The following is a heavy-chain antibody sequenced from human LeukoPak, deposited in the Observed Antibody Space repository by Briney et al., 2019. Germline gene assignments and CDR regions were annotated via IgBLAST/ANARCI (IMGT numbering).Heavy chain of an antibody. CDR3: AALYGGSFDY. J-gene: IGHJ4*02. CDR1: GFTFSSYS. V-gene: IGHV3-21*01. Sequence: GGSLRLSCAASGFTFSSYSLNWVRQAPGKGLEWVSSISSSSSYIYYADSVKGRFTTSRDNAKNSLYLQMNSLRAEDTAVYYCAALYGGSFDYWGQGTLVTVSS. CDR2: ISSSSSYI. D-gene: IGHD4-23*01.